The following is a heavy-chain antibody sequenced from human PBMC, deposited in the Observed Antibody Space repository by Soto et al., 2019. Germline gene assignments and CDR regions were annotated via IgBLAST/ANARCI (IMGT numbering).Heavy chain of an antibody. CDR1: GASISSFN. J-gene: IGHJ2*01. CDR3: ARDRGEYTSSWFWYFSH. Sequence: LSLTCSVSGASISSFNWNWVRQPAGKGPEWVGRLNIAGTINYNPSLKSRITMSMDTSKNQISLHLRSVTAADTAIYYCARDRGEYTSSWFWYFSHCGHGTLVTVSS. V-gene: IGHV4-4*07. CDR2: LNIAGTI. D-gene: IGHD6-13*01.